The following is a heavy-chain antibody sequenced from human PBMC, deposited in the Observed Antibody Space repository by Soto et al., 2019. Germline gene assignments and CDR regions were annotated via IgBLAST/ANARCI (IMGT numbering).Heavy chain of an antibody. CDR3: ARDHGGSGSYSPLYYYGMDV. D-gene: IGHD3-10*01. CDR2: ISSSSSYI. CDR1: GFTSSSYS. J-gene: IGHJ6*02. Sequence: GGSLRLSCAASGFTSSSYSMNWVRQAPGKGLEWVSSISSSSSYIYYADSVKGRFSISRDNAKNSLYLQMNSLRAEDTAVYYCARDHGGSGSYSPLYYYGMDVWGQGTTVTVSS. V-gene: IGHV3-21*01.